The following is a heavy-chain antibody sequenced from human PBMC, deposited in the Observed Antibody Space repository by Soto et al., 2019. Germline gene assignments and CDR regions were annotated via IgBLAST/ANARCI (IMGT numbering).Heavy chain of an antibody. D-gene: IGHD3-10*01. Sequence: GGSLRLSCAASGFTFSSYGMHWVRQAPGKGLEWVAVISYDGSNKYYADSVKGRFTISRDNSKNTLYLQMNSLRAEDTAVYYCAKDSAVYGSGSYATYWGQGTLVTVSS. CDR1: GFTFSSYG. CDR2: ISYDGSNK. V-gene: IGHV3-30*18. CDR3: AKDSAVYGSGSYATY. J-gene: IGHJ4*02.